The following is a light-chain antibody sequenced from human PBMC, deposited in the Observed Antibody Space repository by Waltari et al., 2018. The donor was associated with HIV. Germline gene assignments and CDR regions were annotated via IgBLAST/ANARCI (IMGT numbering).Light chain of an antibody. CDR3: QSYDTSLSGSV. CDR1: STNIGARARVA. J-gene: IGLJ3*02. V-gene: IGLV1-40*01. CDR2: GNN. Sequence: QSVLTQPPSVSGAPGQRVTISCTGSSTNIGARARVAVHWSQQRPGPAPKLLIYGNNNRPSGVPDRFSGSKSGASASLAITGLQAEDEADYYCQSYDTSLSGSVFGGGTKLTVL.